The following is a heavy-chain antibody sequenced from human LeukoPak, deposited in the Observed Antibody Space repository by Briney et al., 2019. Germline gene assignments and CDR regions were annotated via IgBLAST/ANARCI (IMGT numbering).Heavy chain of an antibody. CDR1: GFTFSTYA. CDR2: ISGSGDST. Sequence: GGSLRLSCAASGFTFSTYAMNWVRQAPGKGLEWVSVISGSGDSTSYADSVKGRFTISRDNSKNTLFLQMNGLRAEDTAAYYCAKQTGYSSGWNVYWGQGVLVTVSS. CDR3: AKQTGYSSGWNVY. D-gene: IGHD6-19*01. V-gene: IGHV3-23*01. J-gene: IGHJ4*02.